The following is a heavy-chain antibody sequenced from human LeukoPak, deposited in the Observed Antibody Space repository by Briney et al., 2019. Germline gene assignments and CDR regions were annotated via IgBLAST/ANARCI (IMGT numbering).Heavy chain of an antibody. J-gene: IGHJ4*02. D-gene: IGHD3-3*01. V-gene: IGHV3-74*01. Sequence: GGSLRLSCAASGFTFSSYWMHWVRHAPGKGLVWVSRINSDGSTTNYADSVKGRFTISRDNAKNTLYLQMNSLRAEDTAVYFCFWMSPPAGWGQGTLVTVSS. CDR3: FWMSPPAG. CDR2: INSDGSTT. CDR1: GFTFSSYW.